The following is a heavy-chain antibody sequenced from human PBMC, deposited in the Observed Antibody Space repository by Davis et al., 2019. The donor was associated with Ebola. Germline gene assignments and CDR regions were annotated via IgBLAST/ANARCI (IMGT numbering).Heavy chain of an antibody. V-gene: IGHV1-18*01. Sequence: ASVKVSCKASGYTLTSYGISWVRQAPGQGLEWMGWISAYSGNTKYAQKVQGRVTITRNTSISTAYMELSSLRSEDTAVYYCASTLYGDYSLDYWGQGTLVTVSS. CDR3: ASTLYGDYSLDY. J-gene: IGHJ4*02. D-gene: IGHD4-17*01. CDR2: ISAYSGNT. CDR1: GYTLTSYG.